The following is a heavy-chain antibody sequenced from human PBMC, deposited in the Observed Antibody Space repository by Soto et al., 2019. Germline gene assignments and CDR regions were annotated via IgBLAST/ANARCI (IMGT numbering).Heavy chain of an antibody. D-gene: IGHD5-12*01. J-gene: IGHJ4*02. CDR1: GFTFSSYG. CDR3: ARDSLGRGYALDY. CDR2: IWNDGSEK. V-gene: IGHV3-33*01. Sequence: QVQLVESGGGVVQPGRSLRLSCAASGFTFSSYGMHWVRQAPGKGLDWVAVIWNDGSEKYYEDSVKGRFTISRENSKSTLYLQMNSLRDEDTAVYYCARDSLGRGYALDYWGQGTLVTVSS.